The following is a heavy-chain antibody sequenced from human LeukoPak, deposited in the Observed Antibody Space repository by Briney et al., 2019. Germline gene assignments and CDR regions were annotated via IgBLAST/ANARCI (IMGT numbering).Heavy chain of an antibody. CDR2: IYSGGTT. Sequence: GGSLRLSCAASGFTVSSNCMNWVRQAPGKGLEWVSVIYSGGTTYDADSVKGRFTVSRDNSKNTLYLQMNSLGAEDTAVYYCARELHLGQGTLVTVSS. J-gene: IGHJ4*02. CDR3: ARELH. D-gene: IGHD1-26*01. CDR1: GFTVSSNC. V-gene: IGHV3-66*02.